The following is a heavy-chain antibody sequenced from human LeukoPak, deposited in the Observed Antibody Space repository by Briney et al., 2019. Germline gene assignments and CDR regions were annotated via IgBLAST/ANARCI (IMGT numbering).Heavy chain of an antibody. CDR1: GFTFSSYW. CDR2: IKQDGSEE. Sequence: GGSLRLSCTASGFTFSSYWMSWVRQAPGKGLEWVANIKQDGSEEYYVDSVKGRFTISRDNAKNSLYLQMNSLRAEDTAVYYCARPATVTTGWFDPWGQGTLVTVSS. CDR3: ARPATVTTGWFDP. V-gene: IGHV3-7*01. J-gene: IGHJ5*02. D-gene: IGHD4-17*01.